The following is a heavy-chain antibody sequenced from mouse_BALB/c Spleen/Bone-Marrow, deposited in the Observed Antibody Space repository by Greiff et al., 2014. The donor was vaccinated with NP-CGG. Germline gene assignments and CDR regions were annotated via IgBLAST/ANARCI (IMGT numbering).Heavy chain of an antibody. CDR2: ISHKANGYTT. J-gene: IGHJ2*01. Sequence: EVQLQQSGGGLVQPGGSLRLSCTTSGFTFTDYYMRWVRQPPGKALEWLGFISHKANGYTTEYSASVKGRFTITRYNSQSILYLQRNTLRAEDSDSYDCARDRGLTYFDYWGQGTTLTVSS. CDR3: ARDRGLTYFDY. CDR1: GFTFTDYY. D-gene: IGHD2-4*01. V-gene: IGHV7-3*02.